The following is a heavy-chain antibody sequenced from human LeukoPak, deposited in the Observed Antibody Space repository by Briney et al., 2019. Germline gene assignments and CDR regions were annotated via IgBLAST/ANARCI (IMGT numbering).Heavy chain of an antibody. CDR1: GFTFNIYA. J-gene: IGHJ4*02. Sequence: PGGSLRLSCAASGFTFNIYAMSWVRQAPGKGLEWVSAISGSGGSTYYADSVEGRFTISRDNSKNTLYLQMNSLRAEDTAVYYCAKASSGWYNFDFWGQGTLVTVSS. D-gene: IGHD6-19*01. CDR3: AKASSGWYNFDF. CDR2: ISGSGGST. V-gene: IGHV3-23*01.